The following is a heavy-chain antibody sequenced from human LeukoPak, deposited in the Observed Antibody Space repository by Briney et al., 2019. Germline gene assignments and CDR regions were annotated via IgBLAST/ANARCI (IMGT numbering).Heavy chain of an antibody. D-gene: IGHD4-17*01. CDR2: IRYDGSNK. CDR3: AKDRGYGDYPWFDP. V-gene: IGHV3-30*02. J-gene: IGHJ5*02. CDR1: GFTISSSW. Sequence: GGSLRLSCEGSGFTISSSWMNWVRQAPGKGLEWVAFIRYDGSNKYYADSVKGRFTISRDNSKNTLYLQMNSLRAEDTAVYYCAKDRGYGDYPWFDPWGQGTLVTVSS.